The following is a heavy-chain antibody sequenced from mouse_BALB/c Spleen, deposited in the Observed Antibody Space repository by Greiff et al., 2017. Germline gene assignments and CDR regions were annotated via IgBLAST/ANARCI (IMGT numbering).Heavy chain of an antibody. CDR3: ARTLITTYAMDY. J-gene: IGHJ4*01. V-gene: IGHV5-9-3*01. Sequence: EVHLVESGGGLVKPGGSLKLSCAASGFTFSSYAMSWVRQTPEKRLEWVATISSGGSYTYYPDSVKGRFTISRDNAKNTLYLQMSSLRSEDTAMYYCARTLITTYAMDYWGQGTSVTVSS. CDR2: ISSGGSYT. CDR1: GFTFSSYA. D-gene: IGHD2-4*01.